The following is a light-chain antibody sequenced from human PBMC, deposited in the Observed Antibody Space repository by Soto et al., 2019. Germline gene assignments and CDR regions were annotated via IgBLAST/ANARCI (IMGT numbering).Light chain of an antibody. Sequence: SALTQPPSVSGAPGQRVTISCTESSSNIGAGYDVHWYQQLPGTAPKLLIYDNSNRPSGVPDRFSGSKSGTSASLAITGLQAEDEADYYCQSYDSSLSGWVFGGGTKLTVL. CDR2: DNS. CDR3: QSYDSSLSGWV. V-gene: IGLV1-40*01. J-gene: IGLJ3*02. CDR1: SSNIGAGYD.